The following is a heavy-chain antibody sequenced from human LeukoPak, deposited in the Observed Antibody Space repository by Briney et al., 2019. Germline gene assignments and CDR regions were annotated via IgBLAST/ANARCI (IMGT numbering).Heavy chain of an antibody. D-gene: IGHD6-19*01. CDR1: GFTFSSYG. J-gene: IGHJ4*02. CDR3: ARVSTDWSLDY. CDR2: ISYDGSNK. Sequence: PGRSLRLSCAASGFTFSSYGMHWVRQAPGKGLEWVAVISYDGSNKYYADSVKGRFTISRDNAKSSLYLQMNSLRDEDTAVYYCARVSTDWSLDYWGQGTLVTVSS. V-gene: IGHV3-30*03.